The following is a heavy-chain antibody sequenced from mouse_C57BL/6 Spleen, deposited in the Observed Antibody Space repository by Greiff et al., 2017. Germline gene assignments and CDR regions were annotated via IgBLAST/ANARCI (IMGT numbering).Heavy chain of an antibody. J-gene: IGHJ2*01. CDR1: GYAFTNYL. Sequence: QVQLQQSGAELVRPGTSVKVSCKASGYAFTNYLIEWVKQRPGQGLEWIGVINPGSGGTNYNEKFKGKATLTADKSSSTAYMQLSSLTSEDSAVYFCARGENYYGSSYIDYWGQGTTLTVSS. V-gene: IGHV1-54*01. CDR2: INPGSGGT. D-gene: IGHD1-1*01. CDR3: ARGENYYGSSYIDY.